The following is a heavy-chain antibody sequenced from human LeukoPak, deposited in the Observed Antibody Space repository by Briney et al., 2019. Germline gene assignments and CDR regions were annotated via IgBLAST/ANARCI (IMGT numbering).Heavy chain of an antibody. D-gene: IGHD3-22*01. Sequence: PGRSLRLSCAASGFTFDDYAMHWARQAPGKGLEWVSGITWNGDSIGYADSVKGRFTISRDNAKKSLYLQMNSLRAEDTAVYYCASIVVNFDYWGQGTLVTVSS. CDR1: GFTFDDYA. V-gene: IGHV3-9*01. CDR2: ITWNGDSI. J-gene: IGHJ4*02. CDR3: ASIVVNFDY.